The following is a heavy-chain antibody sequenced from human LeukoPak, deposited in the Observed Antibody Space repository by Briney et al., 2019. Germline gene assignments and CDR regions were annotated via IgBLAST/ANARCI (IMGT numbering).Heavy chain of an antibody. CDR2: MKPDGSVG. D-gene: IGHD6-13*01. CDR1: GFTFSNYW. V-gene: IGHV3-7*01. Sequence: GGSLRLSCAASGFTFSNYWMSWVRQAPGKGLEWVANMKPDGSVGYYVDSVRGRFIISRDNAGNSLYLQMNSLRVEDTAVYYRTQNLVAAAGDHWGQGTLLIVSS. J-gene: IGHJ4*02. CDR3: TQNLVAAAGDH.